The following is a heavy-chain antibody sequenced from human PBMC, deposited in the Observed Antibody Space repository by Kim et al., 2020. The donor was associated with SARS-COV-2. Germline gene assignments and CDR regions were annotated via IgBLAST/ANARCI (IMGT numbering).Heavy chain of an antibody. Sequence: GESLKISCKGSGYSFTSYWIGWVRQMPGKGLEWMGIIYPGDSDTRYSPSFQGQVTISADKSISTAYLQWSSLKASDTAMYYCARLLVVPAAMVYYFDYWGQGTLVTVSS. CDR3: ARLLVVPAAMVYYFDY. CDR2: IYPGDSDT. CDR1: GYSFTSYW. V-gene: IGHV5-51*01. J-gene: IGHJ4*02. D-gene: IGHD2-2*01.